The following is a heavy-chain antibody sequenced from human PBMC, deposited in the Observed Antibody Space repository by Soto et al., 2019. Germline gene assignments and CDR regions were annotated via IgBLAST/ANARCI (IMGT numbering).Heavy chain of an antibody. V-gene: IGHV1-3*01. CDR1: GYTFTSYA. CDR2: INAGNGNT. Sequence: QVQLVQSGAEVKKPWASVKVACKASGYTFTSYAMHLVRHAPGQRLEWMGWINAGNGNTKYSQKFQGRVTITRDTTASTAYMELSSLRSEDTAVYYCARDQAPHSVPSGWFGPWGQGTLVTVSP. J-gene: IGHJ5*02. CDR3: ARDQAPHSVPSGWFGP. D-gene: IGHD2-8*01.